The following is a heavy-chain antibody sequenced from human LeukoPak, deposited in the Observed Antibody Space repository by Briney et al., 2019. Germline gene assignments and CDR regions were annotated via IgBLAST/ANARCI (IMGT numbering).Heavy chain of an antibody. CDR2: ISSSSSYI. V-gene: IGHV3-21*01. D-gene: IGHD3-3*01. CDR3: ARDFLEWLYPVDY. CDR1: GFTFSSYA. J-gene: IGHJ4*02. Sequence: GGSLRLSCAASGFTFSSYAMSWVRQAPGKGLEWVSSISSSSSYIYYADSVKGRFTISRDNAKNSLYLQMNSLRAEDTAVYYCARDFLEWLYPVDYWGQGTLVTVSS.